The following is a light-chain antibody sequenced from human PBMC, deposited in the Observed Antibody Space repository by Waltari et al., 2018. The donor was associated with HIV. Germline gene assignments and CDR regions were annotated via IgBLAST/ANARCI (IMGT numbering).Light chain of an antibody. CDR2: DNT. V-gene: IGLV1-40*01. Sequence: QSVLTQPPSVSGAPGQAVTISCTGSSSNIGANYDVNWYHQLPGKAPKLLLTDNTWRPSVAPDRFAGSRSGTSSPLAIPGLQSDDEGDYFCQSYDTGLSGSVFGGGTKLTVL. CDR1: SSNIGANYD. J-gene: IGLJ3*02. CDR3: QSYDTGLSGSV.